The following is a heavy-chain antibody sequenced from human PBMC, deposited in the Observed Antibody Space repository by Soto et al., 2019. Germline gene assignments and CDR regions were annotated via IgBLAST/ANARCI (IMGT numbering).Heavy chain of an antibody. J-gene: IGHJ5*02. D-gene: IGHD4-17*01. CDR2: IIPILGIA. CDR1: GGTFSSYT. Sequence: QVQLVQSGAEVKKPGSSVKVSCKASGGTFSSYTISWVRQAPGQGLEWMGRIIPILGIANYAQKFQGRVTXTVXKSTSTAYMELSSLRSEDTAVYYCARDGEDGDYVPWGQGTLVTVSS. V-gene: IGHV1-69*08. CDR3: ARDGEDGDYVP.